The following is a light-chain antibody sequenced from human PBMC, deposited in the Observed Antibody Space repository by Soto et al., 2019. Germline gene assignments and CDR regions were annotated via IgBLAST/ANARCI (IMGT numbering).Light chain of an antibody. CDR2: AAS. V-gene: IGKV1-6*01. J-gene: IGKJ1*01. CDR3: LQDYNYPWT. Sequence: AIQMTQSPSSLSASVGDRVTITCRASQGIRNDLDWYQQKPGKAPKLLIYAASSLQSGVPSRFSGSGSGTDVTLTIISLQPQDFATYYCLQDYNYPWTFGQGTKVKIK. CDR1: QGIRND.